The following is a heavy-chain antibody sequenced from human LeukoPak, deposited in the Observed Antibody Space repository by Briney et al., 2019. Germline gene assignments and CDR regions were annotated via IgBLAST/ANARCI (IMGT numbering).Heavy chain of an antibody. Sequence: GGSLRLSCAASGFTVSSNYMSWVRQAPGKGLEWVSVIYSGGSTYYADSVKGRFTISRDNSKNTLYLQMNSLRAEDTAVYYCARCQYYYDSSGYYYDAFDIWGQGTMVTVSS. CDR3: ARCQYYYDSSGYYYDAFDI. CDR1: GFTVSSNY. J-gene: IGHJ3*02. CDR2: IYSGGST. V-gene: IGHV3-53*01. D-gene: IGHD3-22*01.